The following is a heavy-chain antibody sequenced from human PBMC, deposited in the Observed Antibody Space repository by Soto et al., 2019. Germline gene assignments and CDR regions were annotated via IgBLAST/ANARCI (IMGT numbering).Heavy chain of an antibody. CDR2: ISAYNGNT. CDR1: GYTFTSYG. CDR3: ARDGRFLEWFDPDY. D-gene: IGHD3-3*01. V-gene: IGHV1-18*01. J-gene: IGHJ4*02. Sequence: ASVKLSCNASGYTFTSYGISWVRQAPGQGLEWMGWISAYNGNTNYAQKLQGRVTMTTDTSTSTAYMELRSLRSDDTAVYYCARDGRFLEWFDPDYWGQGTLVTVSS.